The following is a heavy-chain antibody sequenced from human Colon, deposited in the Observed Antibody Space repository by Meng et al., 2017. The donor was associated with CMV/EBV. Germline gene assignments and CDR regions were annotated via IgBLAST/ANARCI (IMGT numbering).Heavy chain of an antibody. Sequence: FRVSAMCWGRDAAGKGLEWVGRIRRHTNSYATAYGASVIGRFLITRDDSTDTVFLQMNNLTTEDTAVYYCTRLADEWSFLSHYFDPWGQGTLVTVSS. CDR2: IRRHTNSYAT. V-gene: IGHV3-73*01. CDR1: FRVSA. J-gene: IGHJ5*02. D-gene: IGHD3-3*01. CDR3: TRLADEWSFLSHYFDP.